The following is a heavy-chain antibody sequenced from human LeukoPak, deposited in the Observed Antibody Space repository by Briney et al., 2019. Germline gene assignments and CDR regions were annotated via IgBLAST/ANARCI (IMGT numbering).Heavy chain of an antibody. J-gene: IGHJ4*02. D-gene: IGHD3-3*01. CDR2: INHSGST. V-gene: IGHV4-34*01. CDR1: GGSFSGYY. CDR3: AGEPPTYYDFWSGYREYFDY. Sequence: PSETLSLTCAVYGGSFSGYYWSWIRQPPGKGLEWIGEINHSGSTNYNPSLKSRVTISVDTSKNQFSLKLSSVTAADTAVYYCAGEPPTYYDFWSGYREYFDYWGQGTLVTVSS.